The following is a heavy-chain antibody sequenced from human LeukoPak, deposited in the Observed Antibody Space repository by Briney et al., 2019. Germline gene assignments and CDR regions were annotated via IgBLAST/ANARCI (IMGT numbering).Heavy chain of an antibody. J-gene: IGHJ4*02. CDR1: GGSISSYY. CDR3: ARLPYYDYVWGSYPKRKKYFDY. D-gene: IGHD3-16*01. V-gene: IGHV4-34*01. CDR2: INHSGST. Sequence: SETLSLTCTVSGGSISSYYWSWIRQPPGKGLEWIGEINHSGSTNYNPSLKSRVTISVDTSKNQFSLKLSSVTAADTAVYYCARLPYYDYVWGSYPKRKKYFDYWGQGTLVTVSS.